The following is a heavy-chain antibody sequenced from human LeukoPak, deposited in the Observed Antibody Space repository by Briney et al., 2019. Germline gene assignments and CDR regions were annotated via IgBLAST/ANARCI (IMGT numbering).Heavy chain of an antibody. CDR3: ARTRGYSGYDYEY. Sequence: PSESLSLTCTVSGGSISSYYRTWIRQPPGKGLEWIGYIHYTGSTNYNPSLKSRVTISVDTSKNQFSLKLSSVTAADTAVYYCARTRGYSGYDYEYWGQGTLVTVSS. J-gene: IGHJ4*02. D-gene: IGHD5-12*01. V-gene: IGHV4-59*01. CDR1: GGSISSYY. CDR2: IHYTGST.